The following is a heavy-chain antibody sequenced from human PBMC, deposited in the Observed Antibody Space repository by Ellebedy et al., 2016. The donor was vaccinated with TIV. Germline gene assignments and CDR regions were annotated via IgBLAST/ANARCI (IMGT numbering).Heavy chain of an antibody. CDR1: GYSISSGYY. J-gene: IGHJ6*03. D-gene: IGHD3-9*01. Sequence: GSLRLXXTVSGYSISSGYYWGWIRQPPGKGLEWIGSIYHSGSTYYNPSLKSRVTISVDTSKNQFSLKLSSVTAADTAVYYCARRYDKNYYYMDVWGKGTTVTVSS. V-gene: IGHV4-38-2*02. CDR2: IYHSGST. CDR3: ARRYDKNYYYMDV.